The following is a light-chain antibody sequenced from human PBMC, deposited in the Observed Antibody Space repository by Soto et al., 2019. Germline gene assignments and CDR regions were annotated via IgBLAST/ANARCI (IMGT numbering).Light chain of an antibody. CDR1: SSEVGGYNY. CDR3: SSYTGSSTYV. J-gene: IGLJ1*01. CDR2: DVS. Sequence: QSVLTQPASVSGSPGQSLTISCTGNSSEVGGYNYVSWYQQHPGKAPKLMIYDVSNRPSGVSNRFSGSKSGNTASLTISGLQTEDESDYYCSSYTGSSTYVFGTGTKVTVL. V-gene: IGLV2-14*03.